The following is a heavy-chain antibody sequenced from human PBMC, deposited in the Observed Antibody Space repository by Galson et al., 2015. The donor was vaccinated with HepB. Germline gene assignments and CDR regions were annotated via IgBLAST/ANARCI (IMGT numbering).Heavy chain of an antibody. CDR1: GFTFSSYS. V-gene: IGHV3-48*02. Sequence: SLRLSCAASGFTFSSYSMNWVRQAPGKGLEWVSYISSSGGAIYYADSVEGRFTISRDNAKNSLYLQMRSLRDEDTAVYYCARDAREQWLALDYWGQGTLVTVSS. CDR3: ARDAREQWLALDY. J-gene: IGHJ4*02. CDR2: ISSSGGAI. D-gene: IGHD6-19*01.